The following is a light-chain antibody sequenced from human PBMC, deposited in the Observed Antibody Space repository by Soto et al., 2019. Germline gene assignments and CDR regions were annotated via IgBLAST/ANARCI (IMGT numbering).Light chain of an antibody. CDR2: NAS. CDR3: QQYGRSSKT. Sequence: EIVLTQSPATLSLSPGERATLSCGASQSFTSSSLAWYQQKPGLAPRLLIYNASSRATGIPDRFSGSGSGTDFTLTINRLEPEDFAVYYCQQYGRSSKTFGPGTKVEIK. CDR1: QSFTSSS. V-gene: IGKV3D-20*01. J-gene: IGKJ1*01.